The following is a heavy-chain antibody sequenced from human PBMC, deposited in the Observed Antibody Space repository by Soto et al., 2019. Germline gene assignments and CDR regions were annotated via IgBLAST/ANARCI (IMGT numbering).Heavy chain of an antibody. Sequence: ASVKVSCKASGGTFNSYAISWVRHAPGQGLEWMGGIIPIFGTANYAQKFQGRVTITADESTSTAYMDLNSLRSEDTAVYYCARATSVGNGRRMDVWGQGTTVXVSS. CDR3: ARATSVGNGRRMDV. V-gene: IGHV1-69*13. J-gene: IGHJ6*02. CDR1: GGTFNSYA. D-gene: IGHD2-8*01. CDR2: IIPIFGTA.